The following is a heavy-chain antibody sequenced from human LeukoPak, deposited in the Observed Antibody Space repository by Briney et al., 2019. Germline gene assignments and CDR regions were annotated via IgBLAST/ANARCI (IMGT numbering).Heavy chain of an antibody. CDR2: IIGSGGST. J-gene: IGHJ4*02. CDR1: GFTFSSYV. D-gene: IGHD2-2*03. Sequence: GGSLRLSCVASGFTFSSYVMTWVRQGPGKGLEWVASIIGSGGSTYYADSVQGRFTISRDNAKNTVYLQMHSLRAEDTAVYYCVSGYCSSTTCYRGAYWGQGTLVTVSS. CDR3: VSGYCSSTTCYRGAY. V-gene: IGHV3-23*01.